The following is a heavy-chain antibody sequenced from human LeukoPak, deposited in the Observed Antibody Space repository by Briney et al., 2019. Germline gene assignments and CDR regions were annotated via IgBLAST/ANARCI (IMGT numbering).Heavy chain of an antibody. D-gene: IGHD5-24*01. V-gene: IGHV5-51*01. CDR3: ARANRDGHNQNFDH. CDR1: GYSFSSYW. CDR2: IYPGGSET. Sequence: GESLKISCMGLGYSFSSYWSAWVGQRPGKGLEWMGIIYPGGSETRYDPSFEGQVTISADRSTSTAYLQWSSLRASDTAMYYCARANRDGHNQNFDHWGQGTLVSVSS. J-gene: IGHJ4*02.